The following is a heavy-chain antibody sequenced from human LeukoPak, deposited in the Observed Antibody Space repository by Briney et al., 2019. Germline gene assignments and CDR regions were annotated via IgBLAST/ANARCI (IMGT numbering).Heavy chain of an antibody. CDR2: ISYDGSNK. CDR1: GFTFSSYG. Sequence: GGSLRLSCAASGFTFSSYGMHWVRQAPGKGLEWVAVISYDGSNKYYADSVKGRFTISRDNSKNTLYLQMNSLRAEDTAVYYCAKDTSLWFGELLLDYWGQGTLVTVSS. CDR3: AKDTSLWFGELLLDY. J-gene: IGHJ4*02. D-gene: IGHD3-10*01. V-gene: IGHV3-30*18.